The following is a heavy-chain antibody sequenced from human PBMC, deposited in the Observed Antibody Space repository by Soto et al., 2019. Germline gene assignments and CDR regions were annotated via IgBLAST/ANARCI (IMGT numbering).Heavy chain of an antibody. J-gene: IGHJ5*02. D-gene: IGHD3-3*01. V-gene: IGHV1-8*01. Sequence: ASVKVSCKASGYTFTSYDINWVRQATGQGLEWMGWMNPDSGNTGYAQKFQGRVTMTRNTSISTAYMELSSLRSEDTAMYYCARGLEWSWSLDPWGQGTLVTVSS. CDR3: ARGLEWSWSLDP. CDR1: GYTFTSYD. CDR2: MNPDSGNT.